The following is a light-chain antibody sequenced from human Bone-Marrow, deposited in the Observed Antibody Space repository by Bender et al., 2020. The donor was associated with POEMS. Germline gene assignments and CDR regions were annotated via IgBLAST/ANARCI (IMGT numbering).Light chain of an antibody. CDR1: SSDVDNYIY. CDR2: DVS. CDR3: SSFTSSMTLV. V-gene: IGLV2-11*01. J-gene: IGLJ2*01. Sequence: QSALTQPRSVSGSPGQSVTISCTGASSDVDNYIYVSWFQQRPGKAPNLMIYDVSRRPSGVPDRFSGSKSGNTASLTISGLQAEDEADYYCSSFTSSMTLVFGGGTKVTVL.